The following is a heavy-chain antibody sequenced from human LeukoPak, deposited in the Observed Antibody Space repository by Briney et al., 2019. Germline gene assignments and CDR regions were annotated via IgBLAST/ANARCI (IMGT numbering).Heavy chain of an antibody. CDR1: GYSFTSYD. V-gene: IGHV1-8*01. J-gene: IGHJ4*02. CDR2: MNPNSGNI. Sequence: ASVKVSCKASGYSFTSYDINWVRQATGQGHEWMGWMNPNSGNIGYAQRFQGRLTMTTNTSISTAYMELSSLRSEDTAVYYCARGSPLIYGSGSYGVDYWGQGTLVTVSS. CDR3: ARGSPLIYGSGSYGVDY. D-gene: IGHD3-10*01.